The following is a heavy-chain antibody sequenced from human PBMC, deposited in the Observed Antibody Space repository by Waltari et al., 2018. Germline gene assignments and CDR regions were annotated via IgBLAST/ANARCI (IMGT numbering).Heavy chain of an antibody. CDR1: GGSFSGYY. J-gene: IGHJ3*02. CDR3: ARGPGPLFGAAFDI. V-gene: IGHV4-34*01. D-gene: IGHD2-21*01. Sequence: QVQLQQWGAGLLKPSETLSLTCAVYGGSFSGYYWSWIRQPPGTGLEWIGEINHSGSTNYNPSPKSRVTISVDTSKNQVSLKLSSVTAADTAVYYCARGPGPLFGAAFDIWGQGTMVTVSS. CDR2: INHSGST.